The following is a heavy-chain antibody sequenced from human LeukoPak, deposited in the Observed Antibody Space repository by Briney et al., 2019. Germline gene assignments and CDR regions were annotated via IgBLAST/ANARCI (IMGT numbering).Heavy chain of an antibody. CDR1: GGTFSSYA. D-gene: IGHD6-13*01. V-gene: IGHV1-18*01. CDR2: ISAYNGNT. CDR3: ARDPSVSGYSSSWYYY. Sequence: ASVKVSCKASGGTFSSYAISWVRQAPGQGLEWMGWISAYNGNTNYAQKLQGRVTMTTDTSTSTAYMELGSLRSDDTAVYYCARDPSVSGYSSSWYYYWGQGTLVTVSS. J-gene: IGHJ4*02.